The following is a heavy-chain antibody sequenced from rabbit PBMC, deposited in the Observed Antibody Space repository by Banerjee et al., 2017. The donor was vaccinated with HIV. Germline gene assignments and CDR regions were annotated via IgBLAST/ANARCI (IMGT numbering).Heavy chain of an antibody. CDR2: IYGGSSGTT. CDR1: GFSFSSDYW. J-gene: IGHJ4*01. Sequence: QEQLVESGGDLVKPEGSLTLTCTASGFSFSSDYWICWVRQAPGKGLEWIACIYGGSSGTTYYASWAKGRFTISKTSSTTVTLQMTSLTAADTATYFCARGAGYAGYGDATLNLWGQGTLVTVS. D-gene: IGHD7-1*01. CDR3: ARGAGYAGYGDATLNL. V-gene: IGHV1S45*01.